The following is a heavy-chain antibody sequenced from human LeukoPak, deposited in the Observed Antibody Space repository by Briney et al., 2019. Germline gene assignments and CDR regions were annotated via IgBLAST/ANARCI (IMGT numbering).Heavy chain of an antibody. CDR1: GLTVSNSY. CDR2: IYSGGSI. CDR3: ARDRRYCSGGSCSPKGGYYYYGMDV. Sequence: PGGSLRLSCVASGLTVSNSYMNWVRQAPGKGLEWVSVIYSGGSIYYADSVKGRFTISRDNSENTLDLQMNSLRAEDTAVYYCARDRRYCSGGSCSPKGGYYYYGMDVWGQGTTVTVSS. J-gene: IGHJ6*02. V-gene: IGHV3-53*01. D-gene: IGHD2-15*01.